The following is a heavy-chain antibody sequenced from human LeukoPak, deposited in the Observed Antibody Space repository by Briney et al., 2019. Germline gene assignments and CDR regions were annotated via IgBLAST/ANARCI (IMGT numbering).Heavy chain of an antibody. Sequence: GGSLRLSCAASGFTFSSHAMSWVRQAPGKGLEWVSDISGSGGSTYYADSVKGRFTISRDNSKNTLYLQMNSLRAEDTAVYYCARALEVLRFLEGLLWADYWGQGTLVTVSS. CDR3: ARALEVLRFLEGLLWADY. CDR1: GFTFSSHA. D-gene: IGHD3-3*01. V-gene: IGHV3-23*01. J-gene: IGHJ4*02. CDR2: ISGSGGST.